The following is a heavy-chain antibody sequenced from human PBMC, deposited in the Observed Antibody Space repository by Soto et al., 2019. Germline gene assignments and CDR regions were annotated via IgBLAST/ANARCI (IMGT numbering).Heavy chain of an antibody. D-gene: IGHD2-15*01. Sequence: SETLSLTCAVYGGSFSGYYWSWIRQPPGKGLEWIGEINHSGSTNYNPSLKSRVTISVDTSKNQFSLKLSSVTAADTAVYYCARAVGYCSGGSCPYPNYYYYYGMDVWGQGTTVTVSS. CDR1: GGSFSGYY. J-gene: IGHJ6*02. CDR3: ARAVGYCSGGSCPYPNYYYYYGMDV. CDR2: INHSGST. V-gene: IGHV4-34*01.